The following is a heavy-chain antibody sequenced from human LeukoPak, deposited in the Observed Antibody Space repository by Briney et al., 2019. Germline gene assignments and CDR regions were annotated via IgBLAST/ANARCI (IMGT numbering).Heavy chain of an antibody. CDR1: GFTFSSYA. J-gene: IGHJ4*02. CDR3: ATPPRYATG. Sequence: PGGSLRLSCAASGFTFSSYAMHWVRQAPGKGLEWVAVISYDGSNKYYADSVKGRFTISRDNSKNTLYLQMNSLRAEDTAVYYCATPPRYATGWGQGTLVTVSS. CDR2: ISYDGSNK. V-gene: IGHV3-30-3*01. D-gene: IGHD3-16*01.